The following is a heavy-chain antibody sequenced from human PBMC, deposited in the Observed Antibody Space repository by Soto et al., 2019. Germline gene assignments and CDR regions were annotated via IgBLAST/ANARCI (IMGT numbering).Heavy chain of an antibody. V-gene: IGHV3-30-3*01. Sequence: GGSLRLSCAASGFTFSSYAMHWVRQAPGKGLEWVAVISYDGSNKYYADSVKGRFTISRDNSKNTLYLQMNSLKTEDTAVYYCTRPSDTVTFDYWGQGTLVTVSS. D-gene: IGHD4-17*01. CDR2: ISYDGSNK. CDR1: GFTFSSYA. J-gene: IGHJ4*02. CDR3: TRPSDTVTFDY.